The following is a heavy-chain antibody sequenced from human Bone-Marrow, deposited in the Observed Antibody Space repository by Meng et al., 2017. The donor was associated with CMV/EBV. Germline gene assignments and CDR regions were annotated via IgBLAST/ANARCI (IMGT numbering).Heavy chain of an antibody. CDR2: ISSSSSYI. CDR3: ARDRRGFSSGWDGAFDI. CDR1: GFTFSSYS. Sequence: LSLTCAASGFTFSSYSMNWVRPAPGKGLEWVSSISSSSSYIYYADSVKGRFTISRDNAKNSLYLQMNSLRAEDTAVYYCARDRRGFSSGWDGAFDIWGQGTMVTVSS. D-gene: IGHD6-19*01. J-gene: IGHJ3*02. V-gene: IGHV3-21*01.